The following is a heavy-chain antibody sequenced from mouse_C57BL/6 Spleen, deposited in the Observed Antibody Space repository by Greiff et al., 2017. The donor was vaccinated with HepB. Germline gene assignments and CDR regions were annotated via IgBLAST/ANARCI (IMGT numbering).Heavy chain of an antibody. CDR1: GIDFSRYW. V-gene: IGHV4-1*01. CDR2: INPDSSTI. Sequence: EVQLQESGGGLVQPGGSLKLSCAASGIDFSRYWMSWVRRAPGKGLEWIGEINPDSSTINYAPSLKDKFIISRDNDKNTLYLQMSKVRSEDTALYYCAGLYYYGSRGGYAMDYWGQGTSVTVSS. CDR3: AGLYYYGSRGGYAMDY. D-gene: IGHD1-1*01. J-gene: IGHJ4*01.